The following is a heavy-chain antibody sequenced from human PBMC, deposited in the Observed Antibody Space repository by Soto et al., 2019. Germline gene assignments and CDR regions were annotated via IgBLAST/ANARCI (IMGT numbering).Heavy chain of an antibody. CDR1: GGTFSSYA. D-gene: IGHD6-6*01. V-gene: IGHV1-69*13. CDR3: ARLAPADEYSSSSSNNWFDP. CDR2: IIPIFGTA. Sequence: GASVKVSCKASGGTFSSYAISWVRQAPGQGLEWMGGIIPIFGTANYAQKFQGRVTITADESTSTAYMELSSLRSEDTAVYYCARLAPADEYSSSSSNNWFDPWGQGTLVTVSS. J-gene: IGHJ5*02.